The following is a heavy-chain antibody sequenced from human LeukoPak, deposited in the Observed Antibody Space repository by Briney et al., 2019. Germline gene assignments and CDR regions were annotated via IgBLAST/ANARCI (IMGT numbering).Heavy chain of an antibody. CDR3: VKDGRYSSGWGWFDP. Sequence: GGSLRLSCAASGFTFDDYAMHWVRQAPGKGLEWVSGISWNSGNIGYADSVKGRFTISRDNAKNSLYLQMNSLRVEDTALYYCVKDGRYSSGWGWFDPWGQGTLVTVSS. D-gene: IGHD6-19*01. J-gene: IGHJ5*02. V-gene: IGHV3-9*01. CDR2: ISWNSGNI. CDR1: GFTFDDYA.